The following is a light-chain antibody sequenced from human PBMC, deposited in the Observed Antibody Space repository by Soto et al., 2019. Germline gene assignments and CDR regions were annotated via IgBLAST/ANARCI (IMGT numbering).Light chain of an antibody. Sequence: DIQMTQSPSSLSASVVDRVTITCRASQSISSYLNWYQQKPGKAPKLLIYAASSLQSGVPSRFSGSGSGTDLTLTISSLQPEDFATYYCQQSYSTPYTFGQGTKLEIK. J-gene: IGKJ2*01. CDR3: QQSYSTPYT. V-gene: IGKV1-39*01. CDR2: AAS. CDR1: QSISSY.